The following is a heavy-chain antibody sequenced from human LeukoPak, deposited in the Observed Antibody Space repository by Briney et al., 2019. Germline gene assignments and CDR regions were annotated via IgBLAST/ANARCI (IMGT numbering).Heavy chain of an antibody. CDR1: GLTFSSYS. CDR3: ARDGPMYCSSTSCYGPYYYGMDV. V-gene: IGHV3-48*02. J-gene: IGHJ6*02. Sequence: GGSLRLSCAASGLTFSSYSMNWVRQAPGKGLEWVSYISSSSSTIYYADSVKGRFTISRDNAKNSLYLQMNSLRDEDTAVYYCARDGPMYCSSTSCYGPYYYGMDVWGQGTTVTVSS. CDR2: ISSSSSTI. D-gene: IGHD2-2*01.